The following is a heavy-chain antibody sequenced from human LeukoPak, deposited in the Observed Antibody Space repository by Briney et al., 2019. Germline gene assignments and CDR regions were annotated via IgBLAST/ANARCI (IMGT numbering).Heavy chain of an antibody. CDR1: GYTFTSYG. CDR3: ARGGLAPNYYYYGMDV. CDR2: ISAYNGNT. Sequence: ASVKVSCKASGYTFTSYGISWVRQAPGQGLEWMGWISAYNGNTNYAQKLQGGVTMTTDTSTSTAYMELRSLRSDDTAVYYCARGGLAPNYYYYGMDVWGQGTTVTVSS. D-gene: IGHD1-26*01. J-gene: IGHJ6*02. V-gene: IGHV1-18*01.